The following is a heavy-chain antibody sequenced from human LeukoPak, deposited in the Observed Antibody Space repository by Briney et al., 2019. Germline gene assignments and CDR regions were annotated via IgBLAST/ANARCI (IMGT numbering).Heavy chain of an antibody. D-gene: IGHD2-15*01. CDR3: ARTFRGYCSGGTCYPGWFDP. CDR2: ISSSGRTI. CDR1: GFTFSSYA. J-gene: IGHJ5*02. V-gene: IGHV3-48*03. Sequence: GGSPRLSCAASGFTFSSYAMNWVRQAPGKGLEWVSYISSSGRTIYYADSVKGRFTISRDNAKNSMYLEMNSLRAEDTAVYYCARTFRGYCSGGTCYPGWFDPWGQGTLVTVSS.